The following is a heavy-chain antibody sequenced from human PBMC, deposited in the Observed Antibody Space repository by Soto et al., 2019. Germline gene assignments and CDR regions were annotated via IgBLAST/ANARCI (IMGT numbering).Heavy chain of an antibody. CDR3: ARDFSDIVVVPAATDNYYYYGMDV. CDR1: RFTFSSYA. V-gene: IGHV3-33*01. Sequence: GGSLRLSCVVSRFTFSSYAMHWVRQAPGKGLEWVSGICDDGGNTHYADSVKGRFTISRDNSKNTLYLQMNSLRAEDTAVYYCARDFSDIVVVPAATDNYYYYGMDVWGQGTTVTVSS. CDR2: ICDDGGNT. J-gene: IGHJ6*02. D-gene: IGHD2-2*01.